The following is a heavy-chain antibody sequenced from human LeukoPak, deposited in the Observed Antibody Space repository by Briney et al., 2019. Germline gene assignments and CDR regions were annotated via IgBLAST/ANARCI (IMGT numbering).Heavy chain of an antibody. CDR2: INWNGGNT. J-gene: IGHJ3*02. CDR3: ARHFDYDSSDYYYGGDI. V-gene: IGHV3-20*04. Sequence: GGSLRLSCAASGFTFKDYGMTWVRQAPGKGLEWVSAINWNGGNTGYADSVKGRFTISRDNAKNSLYLQMNSLRAEDTAVYYCARHFDYDSSDYYYGGDIWGQGTMVTVSS. CDR1: GFTFKDYG. D-gene: IGHD3-22*01.